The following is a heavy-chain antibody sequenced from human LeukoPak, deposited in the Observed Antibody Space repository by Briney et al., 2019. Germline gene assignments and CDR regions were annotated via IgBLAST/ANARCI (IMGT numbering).Heavy chain of an antibody. CDR3: ARQIGIQLWSYFDY. V-gene: IGHV4-59*08. D-gene: IGHD5-18*01. CDR2: TYYSGST. J-gene: IGHJ4*02. CDR1: GGSISSYY. Sequence: SETLSLTCTVSGGSISSYYWRWIRQPPGKGLEWIGYTYYSGSTNYNPSLKSRVTISVDTSKNQFSLKLSSVTAADTAVYYCARQIGIQLWSYFDYWGQGTLVTVSS.